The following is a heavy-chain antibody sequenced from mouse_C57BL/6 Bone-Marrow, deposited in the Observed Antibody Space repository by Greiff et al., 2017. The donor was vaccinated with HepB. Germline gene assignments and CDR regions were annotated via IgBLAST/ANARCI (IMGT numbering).Heavy chain of an antibody. D-gene: IGHD1-1*01. CDR2: IYPRSGNT. V-gene: IGHV1-81*01. CDR3: AREVNYYGSSLFDY. CDR1: GYTFTSYG. J-gene: IGHJ2*01. Sequence: LVESGAELARPGASVKLSCKASGYTFTSYGISWVKQRTGQGLEWIGEIYPRSGNTYYNEKFKGKATLTADKSSSTAYMELRSLTSEDSAVYFCAREVNYYGSSLFDYWGQGTTLTVSS.